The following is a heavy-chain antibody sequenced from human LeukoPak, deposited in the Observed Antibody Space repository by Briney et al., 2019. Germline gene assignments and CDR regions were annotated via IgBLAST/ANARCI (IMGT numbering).Heavy chain of an antibody. Sequence: PSETLSLTCAVYGGSFSGYYWSWIRQPPGKGLEWIGEINHSGSTNYNPSLKSRVTILVDTSKNQFSLKLSSVTAADTAVYYCAGQLWYWYFDLWGRGTLVTVSS. CDR1: GGSFSGYY. D-gene: IGHD5-18*01. CDR2: INHSGST. J-gene: IGHJ2*01. V-gene: IGHV4-34*01. CDR3: AGQLWYWYFDL.